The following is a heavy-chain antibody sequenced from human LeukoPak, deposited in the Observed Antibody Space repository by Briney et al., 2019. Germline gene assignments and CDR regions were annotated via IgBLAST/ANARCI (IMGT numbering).Heavy chain of an antibody. CDR3: ARAPRTLRYFDWSPPNWFDP. Sequence: PGGSLRLSRAASGFTFSSYSMNWVRQAPGKGLEWVSSISSSSSYIYYADSVKGRFTISRDNAKNSLYLQMNSLRAEDTAVYYCARAPRTLRYFDWSPPNWFDPWGQGTLVTVSS. V-gene: IGHV3-21*01. J-gene: IGHJ5*02. D-gene: IGHD3-9*01. CDR2: ISSSSSYI. CDR1: GFTFSSYS.